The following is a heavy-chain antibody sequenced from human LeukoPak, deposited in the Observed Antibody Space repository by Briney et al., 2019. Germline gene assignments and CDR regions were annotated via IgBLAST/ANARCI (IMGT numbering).Heavy chain of an antibody. CDR3: ARVTYDSSGYYPDAFDI. V-gene: IGHV1-2*02. Sequence: ASVKVSCKASGYTFTSYDINWVRQATGQGLEWMGWINPNSGGTNYAQKFQGRVTMTRDTSISTAYMELSRLRSDDTAVYYCARVTYDSSGYYPDAFDIWGQGTMVTVSS. D-gene: IGHD3-22*01. J-gene: IGHJ3*02. CDR1: GYTFTSYD. CDR2: INPNSGGT.